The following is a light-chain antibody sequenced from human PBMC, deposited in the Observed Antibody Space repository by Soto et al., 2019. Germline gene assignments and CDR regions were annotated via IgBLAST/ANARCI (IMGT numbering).Light chain of an antibody. CDR1: NIGGYS. CDR2: DDS. CDR3: QVWDSRSDHVV. Sequence: SYELTQPPSVSVAPGQTARITCGGNNIGGYSVHWYQQKPGQAPVLVVYDDSDRPSGIPERFSGSNSGNTATLTISRVEAGDEADYYCQVWDSRSDHVVFGGGTKLTVL. V-gene: IGLV3-21*02. J-gene: IGLJ2*01.